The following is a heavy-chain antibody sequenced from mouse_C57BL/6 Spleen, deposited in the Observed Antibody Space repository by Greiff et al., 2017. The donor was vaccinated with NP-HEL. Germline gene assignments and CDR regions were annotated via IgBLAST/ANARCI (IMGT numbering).Heavy chain of an antibody. CDR2: IDPSASYT. V-gene: IGHV1-69*01. CDR1: GYTFTSYW. Sequence: QVQLQQPGAELVMPGASVKLSCKASGYTFTSYWMHWVKQRPGQGLEWIGEIDPSASYTNYNQKFKGKSTLTVDKSSSTAYMQLSSLTSEDSAVFYCASSSIYYGYDCAMDYWGQGTSVTVSS. D-gene: IGHD2-2*01. J-gene: IGHJ4*01. CDR3: ASSSIYYGYDCAMDY.